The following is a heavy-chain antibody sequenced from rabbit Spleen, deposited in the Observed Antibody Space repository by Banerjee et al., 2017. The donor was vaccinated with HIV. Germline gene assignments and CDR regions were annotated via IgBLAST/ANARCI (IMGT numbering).Heavy chain of an antibody. CDR3: ARGSATMTMVITGYYLKL. CDR1: GFSFSSSYY. J-gene: IGHJ4*01. CDR2: IYPDSSGST. Sequence: QSLEESGGDLVKPGASLTLTCTASGFSFSSSYYMCWVHQAPGRGLECIACIYPDSSGSTWYASWAKGRFTISKTSSTTVTLQMTSLTAADTATYFCARGSATMTMVITGYYLKLWGPGTLVTVS. D-gene: IGHD2-1*01. V-gene: IGHV1S40*01.